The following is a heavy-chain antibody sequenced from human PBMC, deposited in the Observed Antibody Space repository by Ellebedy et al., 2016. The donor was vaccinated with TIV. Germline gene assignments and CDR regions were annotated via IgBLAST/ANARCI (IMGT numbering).Heavy chain of an antibody. J-gene: IGHJ4*02. V-gene: IGHV3-7*03. Sequence: PGGSLRLSCAASGFTFSSYAMRWVRQAPGKGLEWVANIKQDGTEKYYVDSVKGRFTISRDNAKNSLYLQMNSLRAEDTAVYYCARDKDFWSGYFCDYWGQGTLVTVSS. CDR2: IKQDGTEK. D-gene: IGHD3-3*01. CDR1: GFTFSSYA. CDR3: ARDKDFWSGYFCDY.